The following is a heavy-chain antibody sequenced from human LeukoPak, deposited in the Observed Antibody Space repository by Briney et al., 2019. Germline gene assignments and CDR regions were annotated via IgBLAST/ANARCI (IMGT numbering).Heavy chain of an antibody. CDR1: GFTFTNHW. CDR3: ASPYCGRIACYGGNY. Sequence: GGSLRLSCAASGFTFTNHWMHWVRQAPGKGLVWVSGINSDGRITNYADSVKGRFTISRDNAKNTLSLQMNSLRAEDTAVYYCASPYCGRIACYGGNYSGQGALVTVSS. D-gene: IGHD2-21*01. V-gene: IGHV3-74*01. J-gene: IGHJ4*02. CDR2: INSDGRIT.